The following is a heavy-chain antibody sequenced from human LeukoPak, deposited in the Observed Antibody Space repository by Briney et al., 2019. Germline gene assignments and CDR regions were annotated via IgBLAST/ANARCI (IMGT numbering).Heavy chain of an antibody. J-gene: IGHJ6*02. CDR2: IWYDGSNK. D-gene: IGHD3-9*01. CDR3: ARSLLTSYGMDV. CDR1: GFXFSSYG. V-gene: IGHV3-33*01. Sequence: GGSLRLSCAASGFXFSSYGIHWVRQAPGKGLEWVAVIWYDGSNKYYADSVKGRFTISRDNSKNTLYLQMNSLRAEDTAVYYCARSLLTSYGMDVWGQGTTVTVSS.